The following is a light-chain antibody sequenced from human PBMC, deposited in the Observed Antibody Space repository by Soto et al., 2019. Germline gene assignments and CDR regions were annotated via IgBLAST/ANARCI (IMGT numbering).Light chain of an antibody. CDR1: QSISRW. CDR2: DAS. Sequence: DIQMPQYPSTLSASVGDRVTITCRASQSISRWLAWYQQKPGRAPKLLIYDASSLESGVPSRFSGSGSGTEFTLTISSLHPDDFASYYCQQYSRDSTFGQGTKVDIK. CDR3: QQYSRDST. J-gene: IGKJ1*01. V-gene: IGKV1-5*01.